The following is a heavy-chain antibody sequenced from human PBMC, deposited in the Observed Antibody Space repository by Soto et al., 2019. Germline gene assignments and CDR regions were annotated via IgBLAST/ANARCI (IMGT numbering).Heavy chain of an antibody. Sequence: EVQLLESGGGLVQPGGSLRLSCAASGFTFSSYAMSWVRQAPGKGLEWVSAISGSGGSTYYADSVKGRFTISRDNSKKTLYLQMNSLRAEDTAVYYCARSPYDYIWGSYRSLDYWGQGTLVTVSS. CDR2: ISGSGGST. V-gene: IGHV3-23*01. D-gene: IGHD3-16*02. CDR3: ARSPYDYIWGSYRSLDY. CDR1: GFTFSSYA. J-gene: IGHJ4*02.